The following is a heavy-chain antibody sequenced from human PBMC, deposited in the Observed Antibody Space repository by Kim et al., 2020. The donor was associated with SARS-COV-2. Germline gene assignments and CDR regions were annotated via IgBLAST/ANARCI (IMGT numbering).Heavy chain of an antibody. Sequence: SQTLSLTCAISGDSVSSNSAAWNWIRQSPSRGLEWLGRTYYRSKWYNDYAVSVKRRITINPDTSKNQFSLQLNSVTPEDTAVYYCARGHLPVLLWFGELRNGMDVWGQGTTVTVSS. CDR2: TYYRSKWYN. CDR1: GDSVSSNSAA. D-gene: IGHD3-10*01. J-gene: IGHJ6*02. CDR3: ARGHLPVLLWFGELRNGMDV. V-gene: IGHV6-1*01.